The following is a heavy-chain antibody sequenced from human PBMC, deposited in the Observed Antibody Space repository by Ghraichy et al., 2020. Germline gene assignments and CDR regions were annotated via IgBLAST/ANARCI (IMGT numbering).Heavy chain of an antibody. D-gene: IGHD4-23*01. V-gene: IGHV3-48*02. CDR1: GFTLSDYS. CDR3: ARGSTVVRYYYYDGMDV. Sequence: GALRLSCVASGFTLSDYSVNWVRQAPGKGLEWVSYSTSSSRFISYADSVKGRFTVSRDNAQNSLYLQMNNLRDEDTAVYYCARGSTVVRYYYYDGMDVWGQGTTVTVSS. J-gene: IGHJ6*02. CDR2: STSSSRFI.